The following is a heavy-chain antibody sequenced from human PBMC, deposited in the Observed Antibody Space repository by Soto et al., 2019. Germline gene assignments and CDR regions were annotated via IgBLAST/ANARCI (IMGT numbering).Heavy chain of an antibody. CDR2: IKQDGSEK. V-gene: IGHV3-7*01. Sequence: GGSLRLSCTASGFTFSSYWMSWVRQAPGKGLEWVANIKQDGSEKYYVDSVKGRFTISRDNAKNSLYLQMNSLRAEDTAVYYCARDRGGSSGWSDYWGQGTLVTVSS. CDR1: GFTFSSYW. J-gene: IGHJ4*02. CDR3: ARDRGGSSGWSDY. D-gene: IGHD6-19*01.